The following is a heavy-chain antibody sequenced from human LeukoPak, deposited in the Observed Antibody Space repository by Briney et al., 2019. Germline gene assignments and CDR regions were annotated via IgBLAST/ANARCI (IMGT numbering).Heavy chain of an antibody. J-gene: IGHJ4*02. CDR3: ARDSSTDIVGAPGY. D-gene: IGHD1-26*01. Sequence: PSETLSLTCAVYGGSFSGYYWSWIRQAPGKGLEWVSSISSSSSYIYYADSVKGRFTISRDNAKNSLYLQMNSLRAEDTAVYYCARDSSTDIVGAPGYWGQGTLVTVSS. V-gene: IGHV3-21*01. CDR1: GGSFSGYY. CDR2: ISSSSSYI.